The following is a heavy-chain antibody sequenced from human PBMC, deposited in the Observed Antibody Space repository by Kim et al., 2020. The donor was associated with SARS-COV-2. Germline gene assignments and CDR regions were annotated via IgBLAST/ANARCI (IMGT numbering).Heavy chain of an antibody. J-gene: IGHJ4*01. CDR3: VKEVPSRTFYLSYFYS. V-gene: IGHV3-64D*09. CDR1: GFTFYSYA. CDR2: ISGNGGST. D-gene: IGHD1-7*01. Sequence: GGSLRLSCSASGFTFYSYAMYWVRQAPGKGLECVSPISGNGGSTYYADSLRGRFIISRDNSKNTLYLQISSLRAEDTAVYYCVKEVPSRTFYLSYFYSWG.